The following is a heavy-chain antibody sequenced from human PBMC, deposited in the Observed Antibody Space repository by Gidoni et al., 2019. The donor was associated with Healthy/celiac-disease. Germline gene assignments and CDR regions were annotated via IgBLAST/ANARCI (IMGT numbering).Heavy chain of an antibody. CDR3: ARVSSGWSYYFDY. CDR2: ISSSSSYI. Sequence: EVQLVESGGGLVKPGGSLRLSCAASVFTFSSYSMNWVRQAPGKGLEWVSSISSSSSYIYYADSVKGRFTISRDNAKNSLYLQMNSLRAEDTAVYYCARVSSGWSYYFDYWGQGTLVTVSS. CDR1: VFTFSSYS. D-gene: IGHD6-19*01. J-gene: IGHJ4*02. V-gene: IGHV3-21*01.